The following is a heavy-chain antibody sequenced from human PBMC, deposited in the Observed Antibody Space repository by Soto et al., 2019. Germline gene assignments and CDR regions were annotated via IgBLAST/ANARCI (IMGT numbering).Heavy chain of an antibody. CDR1: GGSFSGYY. CDR3: ARCRQSYSGSYYGPYYFDY. V-gene: IGHV4-34*01. J-gene: IGHJ4*02. Sequence: PSETLSLTCAVYGGSFSGYYWSWIRQPPGKGLEWIGEINHSGSTNYNPSLKSRVTISVDTSKNQFSLKLSSVTAADTAVYYCARCRQSYSGSYYGPYYFDYWGQGTLVTVSS. CDR2: INHSGST. D-gene: IGHD1-26*01.